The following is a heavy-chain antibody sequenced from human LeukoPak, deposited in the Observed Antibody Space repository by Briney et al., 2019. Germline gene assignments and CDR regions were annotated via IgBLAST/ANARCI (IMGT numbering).Heavy chain of an antibody. J-gene: IGHJ6*02. D-gene: IGHD3-3*01. V-gene: IGHV1-2*04. Sequence: ASVKVSCKASGYTFTGYYMHWVRQAPGQGLEWMGWINPNSGGTNYAQKFQGWVTMTRDTSISTAYMELSRLRSDDTAVYYCARDRYDLWSGYSKGNGMDVWGQGTTVTVSS. CDR2: INPNSGGT. CDR3: ARDRYDLWSGYSKGNGMDV. CDR1: GYTFTGYY.